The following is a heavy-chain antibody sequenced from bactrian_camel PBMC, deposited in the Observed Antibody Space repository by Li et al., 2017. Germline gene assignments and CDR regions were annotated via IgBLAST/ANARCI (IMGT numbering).Heavy chain of an antibody. V-gene: IGHV3S55*01. D-gene: IGHD3*01. J-gene: IGHJ4*01. Sequence: VQLVESGGGSVQAGGSLRLSCKVSGHSRGSNCVGWYRLPPGKEREGVAIIGSSGSTGYADSVKGRFTISKDNAKNTLYLQMSSLKPEDTAMYYCVARSGPCSLRSTLYNGWGQGAQVTVS. CDR2: IGSSGST. CDR3: VARSGPCSLRSTLYNG. CDR1: GHSRGSNC.